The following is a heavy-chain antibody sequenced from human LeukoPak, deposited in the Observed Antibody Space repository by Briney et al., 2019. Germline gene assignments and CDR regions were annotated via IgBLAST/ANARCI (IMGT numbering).Heavy chain of an antibody. Sequence: SGTLSLTCAVYGGSFSGYYWSWIRQPPGKGLEWIGEINHSGSTYSNPSLKSRVTISVDTSKNQFSLKLSSVTAADTAVYYCARQQRDYFDYWGQGTLVTVSS. CDR3: ARQQRDYFDY. V-gene: IGHV4-34*01. D-gene: IGHD1/OR15-1a*01. J-gene: IGHJ4*02. CDR1: GGSFSGYY. CDR2: INHSGST.